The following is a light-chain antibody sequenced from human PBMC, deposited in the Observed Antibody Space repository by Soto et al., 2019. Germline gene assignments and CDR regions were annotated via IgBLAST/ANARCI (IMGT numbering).Light chain of an antibody. V-gene: IGKV3-20*01. CDR2: GVF. Sequence: EIVLTQSPDTLSLSPGERATLSCRASQSGSSSYLAWYQQRPGQPPRLLIYGVFTRADDIPDRFSGSGSGTDFTLTISRLEPEDFAVYYCHQYGSSSWTFGQGTKVDIK. CDR3: HQYGSSSWT. CDR1: QSGSSSY. J-gene: IGKJ1*01.